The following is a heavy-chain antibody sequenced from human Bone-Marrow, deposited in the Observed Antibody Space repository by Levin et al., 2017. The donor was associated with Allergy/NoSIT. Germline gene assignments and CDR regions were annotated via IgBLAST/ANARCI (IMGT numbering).Heavy chain of an antibody. V-gene: IGHV3-21*06. J-gene: IGHJ6*02. CDR3: ASWAMFYYDGSDFDYFYYGMDV. D-gene: IGHD3-16*01. Sequence: GESLKISCAASGLSFSNYDMNWVRQAPGKGLEWVSSISSGSSHIDYADSVKGRFTISRDNAKNSLYLQMNSRRLEDTAVYFCASWAMFYYDGSDFDYFYYGMDVWGQGTTVTVSS. CDR1: GLSFSNYD. CDR2: ISSGSSHI.